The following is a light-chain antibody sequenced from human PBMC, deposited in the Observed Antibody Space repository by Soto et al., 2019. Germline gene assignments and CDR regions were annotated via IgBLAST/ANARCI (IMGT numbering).Light chain of an antibody. CDR3: SSYSSSTTLV. Sequence: QSALTQPASVSGSPGQSITISCSGTSSDVGGYNYVSWYQQHPGKAPKLLISEVSNRPSGVSTRFSGSKSGNTASLTISGRQAEDEADYYCSSYSSSTTLVFGTGTKLTVL. V-gene: IGLV2-14*01. CDR2: EVS. CDR1: SSDVGGYNY. J-gene: IGLJ1*01.